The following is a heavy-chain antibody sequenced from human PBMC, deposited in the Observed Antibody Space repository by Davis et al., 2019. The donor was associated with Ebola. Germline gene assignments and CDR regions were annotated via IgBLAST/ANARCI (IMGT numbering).Heavy chain of an antibody. D-gene: IGHD2-8*02. CDR3: AKVGPSVFTGFDY. CDR1: GFTFDDYA. CDR2: ISWNSGSI. V-gene: IGHV3-9*01. Sequence: GGSLRLSCAASGFTFDDYAMHWVRQAPGKGLEWVSGISWNSGSIGYADSVKGRFTISRDNAKNSLYLQMNSLRAEDTALYYCAKVGPSVFTGFDYWGQGTLVTVSS. J-gene: IGHJ4*02.